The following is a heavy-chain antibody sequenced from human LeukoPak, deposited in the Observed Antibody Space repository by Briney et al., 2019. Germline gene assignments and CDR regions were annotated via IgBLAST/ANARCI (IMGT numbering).Heavy chain of an antibody. V-gene: IGHV3-48*02. J-gene: IGHJ4*02. CDR2: ITNSGNSK. Sequence: QSGGSLRLSCAASEFTFSSYSMNWVRQAPGKGLEWVSYITNSGNSKSYADSVKGRFSISRDNAKNSLYLQMNSLRDEDTAVYYCARGEGGSYYPDYWGQGTLVTVSS. CDR1: EFTFSSYS. CDR3: ARGEGGSYYPDY. D-gene: IGHD1-26*01.